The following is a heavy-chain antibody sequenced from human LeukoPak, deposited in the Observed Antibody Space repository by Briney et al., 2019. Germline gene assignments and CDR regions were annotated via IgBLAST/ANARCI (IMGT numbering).Heavy chain of an antibody. CDR2: ISSSSSYI. CDR3: ARTSTVTRFTDY. J-gene: IGHJ4*02. V-gene: IGHV3-21*01. Sequence: PGGSLRLSCAASGFTFSSYSMNWVRQAPGKGLEWVASISSSSSYIYYADSVKGRFTISRDNAKNSLYLQMNSLRAEDTAVYYCARTSTVTRFTDYWGQGTLVTVSS. D-gene: IGHD4-11*01. CDR1: GFTFSSYS.